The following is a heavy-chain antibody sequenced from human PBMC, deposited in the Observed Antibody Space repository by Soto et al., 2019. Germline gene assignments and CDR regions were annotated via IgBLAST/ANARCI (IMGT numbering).Heavy chain of an antibody. CDR2: IKSKPDGGTT. V-gene: IGHV3-15*01. CDR3: TTGRRDYYGNSYVDL. CDR1: GYAFEVAW. D-gene: IGHD3-22*01. J-gene: IGHJ6*03. Sequence: EMQLGESGGGLVKPGGSLRLSCAVSGYAFEVAWMNWVRQAPGKGLEWVGRIKSKPDGGTTEYAAPVEGRFTISRDDSTSTLYLQMNSLRTEDTAVYYCTTGRRDYYGNSYVDLWGKGTTVTVSS.